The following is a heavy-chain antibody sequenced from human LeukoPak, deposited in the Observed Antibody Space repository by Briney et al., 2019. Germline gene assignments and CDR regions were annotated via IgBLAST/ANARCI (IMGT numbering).Heavy chain of an antibody. CDR3: ASPPTRECSSISCPLSY. V-gene: IGHV5-51*01. CDR2: IYPGDSDT. CDR1: GYSFTSYW. Sequence: GESLKISCKGSGYSFTSYWIAWVRQMPGKGLEWMGIIYPGDSDTRYSPSFQGQVTISVDKSVSAAYLQWSSLKASDTAMYYCASPPTRECSSISCPLSYWGQGTLVTVS. D-gene: IGHD2-2*01. J-gene: IGHJ4*02.